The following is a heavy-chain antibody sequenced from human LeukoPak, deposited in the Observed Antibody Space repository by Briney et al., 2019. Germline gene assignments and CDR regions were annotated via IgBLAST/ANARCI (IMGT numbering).Heavy chain of an antibody. D-gene: IGHD3-3*02. CDR1: GFTFSSYA. J-gene: IGHJ4*02. CDR3: AKDRHFWSGEPGSY. Sequence: GGSLRPSCAASGFTFSSYAMSWVRQAPGKGLEWVSAISGSGGSTYYADSVKGRFTISRDNSKNTLYLQMNSLRAEDTAVYYCAKDRHFWSGEPGSYWGQGTLVTVSS. CDR2: ISGSGGST. V-gene: IGHV3-23*01.